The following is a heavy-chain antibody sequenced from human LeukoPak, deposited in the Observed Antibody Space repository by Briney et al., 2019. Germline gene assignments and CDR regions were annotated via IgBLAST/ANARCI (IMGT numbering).Heavy chain of an antibody. J-gene: IGHJ4*02. Sequence: ASVKVSCKASGYTFTGYYMHWVRQAPGQGLEWMGRINPNSGGTNYAQKFQGRVTMTRDTSVSTAYMELSRLRSDDTAMYHCARGARGTWAWGDWGQGTLVTVSS. CDR1: GYTFTGYY. CDR2: INPNSGGT. D-gene: IGHD3-10*01. V-gene: IGHV1-2*06. CDR3: ARGARGTWAWGD.